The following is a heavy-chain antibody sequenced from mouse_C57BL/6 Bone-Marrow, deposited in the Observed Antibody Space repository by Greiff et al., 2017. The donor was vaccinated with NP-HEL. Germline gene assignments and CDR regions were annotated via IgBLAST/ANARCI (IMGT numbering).Heavy chain of an antibody. CDR1: GFNIKDDH. D-gene: IGHD2-1*01. Sequence: VQLQQSGAELVRPGASVKLSCTASGFNIKDDHMHWVKQRPEQGLEWIGWIDPENGDTEYASKFQGKATITADTSSNTAYLQLSSLTSEDTAVYYCTLYYGNYAGAMDYWGQGTSVTVSS. V-gene: IGHV14-4*01. CDR3: TLYYGNYAGAMDY. J-gene: IGHJ4*01. CDR2: IDPENGDT.